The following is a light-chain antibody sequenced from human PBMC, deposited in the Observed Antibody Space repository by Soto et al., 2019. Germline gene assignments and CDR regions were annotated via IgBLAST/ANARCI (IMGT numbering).Light chain of an antibody. CDR2: EVS. V-gene: IGLV2-14*01. CDR3: SSYTSDSTLV. CDR1: TSDVGGYNF. J-gene: IGLJ2*01. Sequence: QSVLTQPASVSGSPGQSITISCTGTTSDVGGYNFVSWYQQHPGKAPKLMIYEVSDWPSGVSNRFSGSKSGDTASLTISGLQAEDEADYYCSSYTSDSTLVFGGGTKLTVL.